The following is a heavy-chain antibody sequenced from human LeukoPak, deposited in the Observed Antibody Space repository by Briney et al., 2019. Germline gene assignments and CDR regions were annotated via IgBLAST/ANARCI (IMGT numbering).Heavy chain of an antibody. CDR3: ARGVGASIMAY. D-gene: IGHD1-26*01. V-gene: IGHV3-48*03. CDR1: GFTFSSYE. CDR2: ISSSGSTI. J-gene: IGHJ4*02. Sequence: GGSLRLSCAASGFTFSSYEMNWVRQAPGKGLEGVSYISSSGSTIYYADSVKGRFTISRDNAKNSLYLQMNSLRAEDTAVYYCARGVGASIMAYWGQGTLVTVSS.